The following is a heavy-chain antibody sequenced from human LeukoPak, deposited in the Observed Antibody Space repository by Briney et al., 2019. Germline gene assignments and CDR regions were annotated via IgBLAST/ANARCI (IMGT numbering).Heavy chain of an antibody. D-gene: IGHD2-21*02. CDR2: INHSGST. J-gene: IGHJ5*02. CDR3: ASLVVVTARSKRAYWFDP. CDR1: GGFFSGYY. V-gene: IGHV4-34*01. Sequence: SETLSLTCAVYGGFFSGYYWSWIRQPPGKGLEWIGEINHSGSTNYNPSLKSRVTISVDTSKNQFSLKLSSVTAADTAVYYCASLVVVTARSKRAYWFDPWGQGTLVTVSS.